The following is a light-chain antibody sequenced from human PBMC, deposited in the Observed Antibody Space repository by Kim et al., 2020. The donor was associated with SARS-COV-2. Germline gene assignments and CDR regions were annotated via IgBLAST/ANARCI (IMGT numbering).Light chain of an antibody. Sequence: SPGERATLSCRASQTISGNNIAWYQQKPGQSPRLLIYDASTRATAFPDRFSGSGSGTHFTLTIKRLEPDDSVVYYCQQFFGSPTTFGQGTKVDIK. V-gene: IGKV3-20*01. CDR2: DAS. CDR1: QTISGNN. J-gene: IGKJ1*01. CDR3: QQFFGSPTT.